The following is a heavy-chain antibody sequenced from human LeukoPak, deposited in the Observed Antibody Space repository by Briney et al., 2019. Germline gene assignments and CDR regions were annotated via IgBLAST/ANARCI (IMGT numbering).Heavy chain of an antibody. J-gene: IGHJ4*02. Sequence: SETLSLTCTVSGGPISGSSYYWAWIRQPPGKGLEWIGSGFYSGSAYYNPSLKSQVTISVDTSKNQFSLNLSSLTAADTAVYYCARLRGAMTPVTSDFDYWGQGTLVTVSS. V-gene: IGHV4-39*01. CDR3: ARLRGAMTPVTSDFDY. D-gene: IGHD4-17*01. CDR1: GGPISGSSYY. CDR2: GFYSGSA.